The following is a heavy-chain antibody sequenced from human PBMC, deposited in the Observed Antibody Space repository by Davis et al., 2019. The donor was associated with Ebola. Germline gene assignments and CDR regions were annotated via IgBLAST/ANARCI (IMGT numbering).Heavy chain of an antibody. CDR3: ARGLLWFGELSLYYFDY. Sequence: GESLKISCAASGFTFSSYAMHWVRQAPGKGLEWVAVISYDGSNKYYADSVKGRFTISRDNAKNTLYLQMNSLRAEDTAVYYCARGLLWFGELSLYYFDYWGQGTLVTVSS. CDR2: ISYDGSNK. D-gene: IGHD3-10*01. CDR1: GFTFSSYA. J-gene: IGHJ4*02. V-gene: IGHV3-30-3*01.